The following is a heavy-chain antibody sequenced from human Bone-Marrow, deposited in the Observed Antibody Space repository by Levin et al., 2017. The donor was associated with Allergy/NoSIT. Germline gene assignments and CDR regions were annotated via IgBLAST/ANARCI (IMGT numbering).Heavy chain of an antibody. CDR3: AGGGRGTSYFWQY. D-gene: IGHD2-2*01. V-gene: IGHV3-11*05. J-gene: IGHJ4*02. CDR1: RIIFSDYY. Sequence: GGSLRLSCAASRIIFSDYYMTWIRQAPGKGLEWVAHISGDGSYTDYAASVRGRFTISRDNAKNSLYLQMNSLRAEDTAVYFRAGGGRGTSYFWQYWGRGTLVTVSS. CDR2: ISGDGSYT.